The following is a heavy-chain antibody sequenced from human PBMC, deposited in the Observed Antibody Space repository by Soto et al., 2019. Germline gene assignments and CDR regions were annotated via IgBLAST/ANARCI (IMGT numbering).Heavy chain of an antibody. CDR1: GFTFSDYY. CDR3: ATGYGDYGYYYYYGMDV. CDR2: ITSSGSTI. D-gene: IGHD4-17*01. J-gene: IGHJ6*02. Sequence: QVQLVESGGVLVKPGGSLRLSWAASGFTFSDYYMSWIRQAPGQVLEWVSYITSSGSTIDYADYVKGLFTISRDNAKNSMYLQMNSLRAEDTDVYYCATGYGDYGYYYYYGMDVWGQGTTVTVSS. V-gene: IGHV3-11*01.